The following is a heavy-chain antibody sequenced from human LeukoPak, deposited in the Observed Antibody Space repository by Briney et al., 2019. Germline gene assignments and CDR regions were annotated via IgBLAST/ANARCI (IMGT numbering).Heavy chain of an antibody. V-gene: IGHV3-9*01. D-gene: IGHD5-18*01. J-gene: IGHJ4*02. CDR1: GFTFDDYA. CDR3: ARDRLPGYSYGSNPVDY. Sequence: PGGSLRLSCAASGFTFDDYAMHWVRQAPGKGLEWVSGISWNSGSIGYADSVKGRFTISRDNAKNSLYLQMNSLRAEDTAVYYCARDRLPGYSYGSNPVDYWGQGTLVTVSS. CDR2: ISWNSGSI.